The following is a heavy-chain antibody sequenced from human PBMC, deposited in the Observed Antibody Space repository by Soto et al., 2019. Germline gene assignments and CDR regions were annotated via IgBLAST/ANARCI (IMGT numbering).Heavy chain of an antibody. V-gene: IGHV1-3*01. CDR2: INAVNGNT. CDR3: ARSAPPIDY. Sequence: QVQLVQSGAEVKKPGASVKVSCKASGYTFTSYAMHWVRQAPGQRLEWMGWINAVNGNTKQSQKFQGRVTITRDTSASTAYMELSSLRSEDTAVYYCARSAPPIDYWGQGTLVTVSS. J-gene: IGHJ4*02. CDR1: GYTFTSYA.